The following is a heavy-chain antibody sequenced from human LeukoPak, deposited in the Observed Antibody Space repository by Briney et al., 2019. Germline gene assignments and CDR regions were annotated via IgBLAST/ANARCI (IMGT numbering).Heavy chain of an antibody. D-gene: IGHD6-13*01. CDR3: ARGAVAAADAFFDQ. Sequence: GWSLRLSCACSVFTYSSYSMNWVRQAAGKGLEWVSSISRSSSYIYYADSVKGRFTISRDNSKKTLYLQMNSLRAEDTAVYYCARGAVAAADAFFDQWGQGTLVTVSS. CDR1: VFTYSSYS. V-gene: IGHV3-21*01. J-gene: IGHJ4*02. CDR2: ISRSSSYI.